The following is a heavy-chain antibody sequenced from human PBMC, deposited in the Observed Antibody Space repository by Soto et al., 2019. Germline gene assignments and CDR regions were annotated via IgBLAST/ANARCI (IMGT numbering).Heavy chain of an antibody. D-gene: IGHD3-10*01. CDR3: ARNIDYYYGPGSGNGHGF. CDR1: GYTFTAYY. V-gene: IGHV1-2*02. CDR2: INPKFGDT. Sequence: QVQLVQSGAEVKEPGDSVRVSCEASGYTFTAYYINWVRQAPGQGLEWMGWINPKFGDTTYAQDFQCRVSMTRDMSISTVYMELSRLTSDDTAIYYFARNIDYYYGPGSGNGHGFWGQGTTVTVFS. J-gene: IGHJ6*02.